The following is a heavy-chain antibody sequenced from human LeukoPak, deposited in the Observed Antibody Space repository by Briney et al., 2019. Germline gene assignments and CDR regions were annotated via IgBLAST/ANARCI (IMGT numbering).Heavy chain of an antibody. V-gene: IGHV3-33*06. J-gene: IGHJ4*02. D-gene: IGHD4-4*01. Sequence: PGGSLRLSCAASGFTFSSYGMHWVRQAPGKGLEWVAVIWYDGSNKYYADSVKGRFTISRDNSKNTLYLQMNSLRAEDTAVYYCAKEKPLHRLYYFDYWGQGTLVTVSS. CDR1: GFTFSSYG. CDR2: IWYDGSNK. CDR3: AKEKPLHRLYYFDY.